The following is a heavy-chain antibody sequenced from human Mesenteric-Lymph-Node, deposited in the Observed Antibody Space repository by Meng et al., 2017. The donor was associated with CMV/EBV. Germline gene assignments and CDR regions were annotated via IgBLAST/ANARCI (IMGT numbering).Heavy chain of an antibody. CDR2: ISHSGNT. CDR1: RGSISSGDYS. J-gene: IGHJ4*02. CDR3: ARGSFYDSSGYYFDY. Sequence: SRGSISSGDYSWNWIRQPPGKGLEWIGYISHSGNTYYTPSLKSRATISLDRPKNQFSLNLNSVTAADTAVYYCARGSFYDSSGYYFDYWGQGILVTVSS. D-gene: IGHD3-22*01. V-gene: IGHV4-30-2*01.